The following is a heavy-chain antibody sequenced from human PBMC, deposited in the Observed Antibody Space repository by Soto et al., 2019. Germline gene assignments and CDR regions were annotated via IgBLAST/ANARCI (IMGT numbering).Heavy chain of an antibody. Sequence: SETLSLTCTVSGGSISSGGYYWSWIRQHPGKGLEWIGYIYYSGSTYYNPSLKSRVTISVDTSKNQFSLKLSSVTAADTAVYYCARQPAAGTYYYYGMDVWGQGTTVTVS. CDR1: GGSISSGGYY. D-gene: IGHD6-13*01. CDR3: ARQPAAGTYYYYGMDV. V-gene: IGHV4-31*03. J-gene: IGHJ6*02. CDR2: IYYSGST.